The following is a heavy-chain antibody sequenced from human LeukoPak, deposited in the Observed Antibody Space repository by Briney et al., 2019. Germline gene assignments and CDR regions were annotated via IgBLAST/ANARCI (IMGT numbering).Heavy chain of an antibody. Sequence: SETLSLTCTVSGGSISSGSYYWSWIRQPAGKGLEWIGRIYTSGSTNYNPSLKSRVTISVDTSKNQFSLKLSSVTAADTAVYYCASGRWGYHDYWGQGTLVTVSS. V-gene: IGHV4-61*02. D-gene: IGHD2-21*01. J-gene: IGHJ4*02. CDR1: GGSISSGSYY. CDR2: IYTSGST. CDR3: ASGRWGYHDY.